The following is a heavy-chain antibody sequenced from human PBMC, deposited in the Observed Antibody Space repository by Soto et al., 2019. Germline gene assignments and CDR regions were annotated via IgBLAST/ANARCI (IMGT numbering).Heavy chain of an antibody. D-gene: IGHD4-17*01. CDR3: ARDPNFGNYGDYPDAFHI. Sequence: AXVKVSCKASGYTFTSYGISWVRQAPGQGLEWMGWISAYNGNTNYAQKLQGRVTMTTDTSTSTAYMELRSLRSDDTAVYYCARDPNFGNYGDYPDAFHICGKGTMLTLS. V-gene: IGHV1-18*01. CDR2: ISAYNGNT. J-gene: IGHJ3*02. CDR1: GYTFTSYG.